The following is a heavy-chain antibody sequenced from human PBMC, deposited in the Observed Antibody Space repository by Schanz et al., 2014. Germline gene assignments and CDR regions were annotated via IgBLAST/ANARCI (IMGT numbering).Heavy chain of an antibody. V-gene: IGHV3-23*01. CDR3: SKDKQGSRSDDS. J-gene: IGHJ5*01. D-gene: IGHD2-15*01. CDR2: ITTGGNT. Sequence: EVQLLESGGGLVQPGGSLRLSCVASGFTFFGSFAMSWARQTPGKGLEWVSSITTGGNTYYRDSVKGRFIVSRDNSKNTLYLEMNRLRVDDTAVYYCSKDKQGSRSDDSWGQGTLXTVSS. CDR1: GFTFFGSFA.